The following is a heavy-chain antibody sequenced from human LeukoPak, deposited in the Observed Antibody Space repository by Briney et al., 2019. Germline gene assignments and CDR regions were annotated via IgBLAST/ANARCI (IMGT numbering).Heavy chain of an antibody. CDR1: GYIFADYY. V-gene: IGHV1-2*02. Sequence: ASVKVSCKASGYIFADYYVHWVRQAPGQGLEWMGWINPDRGATNYVETFQGRATLTRDKSTDTAYMELKSLTTDDTAVYYCARESSPGSGRGGFDIWGQGTAVIVSS. CDR2: INPDRGAT. J-gene: IGHJ3*02. D-gene: IGHD1-26*01. CDR3: ARESSPGSGRGGFDI.